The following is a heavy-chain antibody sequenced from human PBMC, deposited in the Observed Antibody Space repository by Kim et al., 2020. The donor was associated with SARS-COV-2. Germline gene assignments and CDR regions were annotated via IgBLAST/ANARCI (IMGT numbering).Heavy chain of an antibody. CDR3: AHSPSYHWFDA. CDR1: GFSLTTYGVS. CDR2: IYWDNDN. V-gene: IGHV2-5*02. Sequence: SGPTLVKPTQTLTLTCTFSGFSLTTYGVSVVWIRRAPGKALEWLAVIYWDNDNRLSPFLETRLTITQDTSTNQVVLTMTNMDVADTATYFCAHSPSYHWFDAWGQGTLVTVSS. J-gene: IGHJ5*02.